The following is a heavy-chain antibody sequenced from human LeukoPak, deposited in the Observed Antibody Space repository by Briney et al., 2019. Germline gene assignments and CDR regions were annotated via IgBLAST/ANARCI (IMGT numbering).Heavy chain of an antibody. CDR3: ARGYYDSSDYEYSQH. D-gene: IGHD3-22*01. J-gene: IGHJ1*01. CDR2: INPNSGGT. Sequence: GASVKVSCKASGYTFSYYYLHWVRQAPGQGLEWMGWINPNSGGTNSAQKFQGRVTMTRDTSIITAYMELSRLRSDDTAVYFCARGYYDSSDYEYSQHWGQGTLVTVSS. CDR1: GYTFSYYY. V-gene: IGHV1-2*02.